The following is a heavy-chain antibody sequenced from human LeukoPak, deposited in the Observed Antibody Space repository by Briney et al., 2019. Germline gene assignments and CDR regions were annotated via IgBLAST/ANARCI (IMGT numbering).Heavy chain of an antibody. D-gene: IGHD5-18*01. CDR3: ARGSSYGFSMGY. J-gene: IGHJ4*02. V-gene: IGHV1-18*04. CDR2: ISTYNGNT. CDR1: GYAFTGYY. Sequence: ASVKVSCKASGYAFTGYYMHWVRQAPGQGLEWMGWISTYNGNTNYAQKLQGRVAMTTDTSTTTAYMELRSLRSDDTAVYYCARGSSYGFSMGYWGQGTLATVSS.